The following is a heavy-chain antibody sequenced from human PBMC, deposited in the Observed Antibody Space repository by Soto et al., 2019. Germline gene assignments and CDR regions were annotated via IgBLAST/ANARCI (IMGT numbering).Heavy chain of an antibody. CDR1: GDTFKNCV. J-gene: IGHJ6*02. CDR3: AAELGFGKLSVV. D-gene: IGHD3-10*01. V-gene: IGHV1-69*01. Sequence: QVQVVQSGVEVRRPGSSVKVSCKASGDTFKNCVISWVRQAPGQGLEWMGGILPLYCTTDFAQGCQGRLTITTDESTTTAYMELSRLRTEDTATYSCAAELGFGKLSVVWGQGTTVIVSS. CDR2: ILPLYCTT.